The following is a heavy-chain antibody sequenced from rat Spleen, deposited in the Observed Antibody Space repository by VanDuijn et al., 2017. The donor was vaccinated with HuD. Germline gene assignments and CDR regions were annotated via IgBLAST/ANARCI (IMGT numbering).Heavy chain of an antibody. CDR3: ARSLYSSPLFDH. CDR2: MRYDGDT. J-gene: IGHJ2*01. D-gene: IGHD1-2*01. Sequence: QVQLKESGPGLVQPSQTLSLTCTVSEFSLTGNNFHWVRQPPGKGLERRGRMRYDGDTSYNSALKSRLSISRDTSKNQVFLEMGSLQSDDTAIYYCARSLYSSPLFDHWGQGVMVTVSS. CDR1: EFSLTGNN. V-gene: IGHV2-63*01.